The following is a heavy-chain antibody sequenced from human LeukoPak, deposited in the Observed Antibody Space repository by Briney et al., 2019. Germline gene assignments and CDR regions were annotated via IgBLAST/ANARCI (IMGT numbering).Heavy chain of an antibody. V-gene: IGHV3-30*02. CDR3: AKERDTAMVKIDY. CDR1: GFTFISYG. CDR2: IRYDGSNK. Sequence: GGSLRLSCAVSGFTFISYGMHWVRQAPGKGLEWVAFIRYDGSNKYYADSVKGRFTISRDNSKNTLYLQMNSLRAEDTAVYYCAKERDTAMVKIDYWGQGTLVTVSS. J-gene: IGHJ4*02. D-gene: IGHD5-18*01.